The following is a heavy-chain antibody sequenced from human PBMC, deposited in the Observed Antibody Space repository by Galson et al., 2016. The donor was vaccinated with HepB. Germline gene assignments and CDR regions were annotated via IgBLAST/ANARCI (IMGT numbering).Heavy chain of an antibody. CDR1: GDSIGSGGHC. J-gene: IGHJ4*02. CDR3: ARGGGPENYGVSGGHLDS. D-gene: IGHD4-17*01. CDR2: IYPSGTT. Sequence: TLSLTCVVSGDSIGSGGHCWSWIRQPTGKGLEWIGYIYPSGTTYKNPALKSRVTMSVDGSKNQVSLKLTSVTAADTAPYYGARGGGPENYGVSGGHLDSWGQGILVTVST. V-gene: IGHV4-30-2*01.